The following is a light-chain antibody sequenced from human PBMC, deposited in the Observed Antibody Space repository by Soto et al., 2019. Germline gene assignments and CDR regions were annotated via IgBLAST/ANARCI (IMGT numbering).Light chain of an antibody. V-gene: IGKV1-5*03. CDR1: QTISSW. Sequence: LPVTQSPSPLSGSVGDRVTITCRASQTISSWLAWYQQKPGKAPKLLIYKASTLKSGVPSRFSGSGSGTEFTLTISSLQPDDFATYYCQHYNSYSEAFGQGTKVDIK. CDR2: KAS. CDR3: QHYNSYSEA. J-gene: IGKJ1*01.